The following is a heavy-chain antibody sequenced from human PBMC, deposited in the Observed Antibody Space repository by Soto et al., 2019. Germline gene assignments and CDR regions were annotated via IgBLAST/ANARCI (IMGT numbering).Heavy chain of an antibody. V-gene: IGHV4-34*01. CDR1: GGSFSGYY. Sequence: SETLSLTCAVYGGSFSGYYWSWIRQPPGKGLEWIGEIKHTGSTNYNPSLKSRVTISVDTSKNQFSLKLSSVTAADTAVYYCARRSCSGGSCYPPYYYYYMDVWGKGTTVTVSS. J-gene: IGHJ6*03. CDR2: IKHTGST. CDR3: ARRSCSGGSCYPPYYYYYMDV. D-gene: IGHD2-15*01.